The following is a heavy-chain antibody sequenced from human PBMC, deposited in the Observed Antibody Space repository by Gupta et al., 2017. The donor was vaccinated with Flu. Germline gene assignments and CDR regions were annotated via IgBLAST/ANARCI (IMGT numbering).Heavy chain of an antibody. CDR1: GYTFIGSY. Sequence: QVQLLQSGAEVKKPGASLNTSCKASGYTFIGSYLHWVRQAPGQGREWMGWIKPKNGDTNYEQKCQFGVTMTTETSIRTADMELSSLKSDENDTYYCARVSAAGTRDSYDSGMDVWGQGTTVTVSS. CDR3: ARVSAAGTRDSYDSGMDV. D-gene: IGHD6-19*01. V-gene: IGHV1-2*02. J-gene: IGHJ6*02. CDR2: IKPKNGDT.